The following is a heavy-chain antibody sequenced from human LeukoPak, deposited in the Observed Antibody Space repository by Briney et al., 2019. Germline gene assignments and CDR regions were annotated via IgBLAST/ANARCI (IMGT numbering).Heavy chain of an antibody. Sequence: PGGSLRLSCAASGFTFSSYGMSWVPQAPGKGLEWVSAISGGGGSTYYADSVKGRFTISRDNSKNTLYLQMNSLRAEDTAVYYCVRVGNYYYYYMDVWGKGTTVTISS. V-gene: IGHV3-23*01. CDR3: VRVGNYYYYYMDV. CDR1: GFTFSSYG. D-gene: IGHD7-27*01. J-gene: IGHJ6*03. CDR2: ISGGGGST.